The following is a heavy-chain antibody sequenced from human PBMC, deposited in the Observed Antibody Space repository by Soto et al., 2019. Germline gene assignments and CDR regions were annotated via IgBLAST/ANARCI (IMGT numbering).Heavy chain of an antibody. V-gene: IGHV3-64*02. CDR2: TSGDGRIM. D-gene: IGHD6-25*01. Sequence: RRSLRLSCSASVFTFSSYPMHWFRQAPGKGLEHVSSTSGDGRIMYYLDSVKGRFTISRDNSKNTLYLQMGSLRTEDMAVYYCARGRAAYYFDYWGQGALVTVSS. J-gene: IGHJ4*02. CDR3: ARGRAAYYFDY. CDR1: VFTFSSYP.